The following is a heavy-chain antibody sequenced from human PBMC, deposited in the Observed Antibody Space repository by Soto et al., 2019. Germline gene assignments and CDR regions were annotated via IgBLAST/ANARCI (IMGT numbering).Heavy chain of an antibody. J-gene: IGHJ4*02. CDR1: GYTFTSYG. V-gene: IGHV1-69*13. Sequence: ASVKVSCKASGYTFTSYGISWVRQAPGQGLEWMGGIIPIFGTANYAQKFQGRVTITADESTSTAYMELSSLRSEDTAVYYCARASRLGLEPHYDYWGQGTLVTVSS. CDR3: ARASRLGLEPHYDY. CDR2: IIPIFGTA. D-gene: IGHD1-1*01.